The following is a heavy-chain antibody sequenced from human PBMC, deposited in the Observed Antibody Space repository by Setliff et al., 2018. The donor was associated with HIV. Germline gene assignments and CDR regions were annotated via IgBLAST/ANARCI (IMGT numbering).Heavy chain of an antibody. CDR2: ISSSGINT. D-gene: IGHD2-15*01. V-gene: IGHV3-21*04. Sequence: GGSLRLSCAASGFTFSNYAMTWVRQAAGKGLEWVSAISSSGINTYYIDSVKGRFTISRDNAKNSLYLQMNSLRAEDTAVYYCARVMEDCINGNCYVFDYWGQGTLVTVSS. CDR1: GFTFSNYA. CDR3: ARVMEDCINGNCYVFDY. J-gene: IGHJ4*02.